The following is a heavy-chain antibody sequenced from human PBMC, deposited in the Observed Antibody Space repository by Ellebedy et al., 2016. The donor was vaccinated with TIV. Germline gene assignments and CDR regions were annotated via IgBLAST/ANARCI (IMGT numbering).Heavy chain of an antibody. CDR2: IDPSDSYT. CDR1: CYSFTSYW. J-gene: IGHJ4*02. Sequence: GESLKISXKGSCYSFTSYWISWLRQMPGKGLEWMGRIDPSDSYTNYSPSFQGHVTISADKSISTAYLQWSSLKASDTAMYYCARHSGEEWLGKLDYWGQGTLVTVSS. D-gene: IGHD6-19*01. CDR3: ARHSGEEWLGKLDY. V-gene: IGHV5-10-1*01.